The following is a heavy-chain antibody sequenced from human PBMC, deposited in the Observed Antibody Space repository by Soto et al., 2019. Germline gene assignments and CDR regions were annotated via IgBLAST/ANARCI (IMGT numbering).Heavy chain of an antibody. CDR3: ARDPSDY. J-gene: IGHJ4*02. Sequence: QVQLVQSGAEVKKPGASVKVSCTASGYTFIVYNIHWVRQAPGQMLEWMGWINPGNGDTKYSQKFQDRVTITRDTSASTAYMEVSSLRSEDTAVYYCARDPSDYWGQGTLVTVSS. V-gene: IGHV1-3*01. CDR2: INPGNGDT. CDR1: GYTFIVYN.